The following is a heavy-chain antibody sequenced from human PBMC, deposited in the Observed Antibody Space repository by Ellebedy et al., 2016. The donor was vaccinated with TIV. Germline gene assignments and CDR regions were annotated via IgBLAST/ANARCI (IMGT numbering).Heavy chain of an antibody. Sequence: SETLSLTXAVYGGSFSGYYWSWIRQPPGKGLEWIGEINHSGSTNYNPSLKSRVTISVDTSKNQFSLKLSSVTAADTAVYYCAGRQPRGYSYGYGYWGQGTLVTVSS. D-gene: IGHD5-18*01. J-gene: IGHJ4*02. CDR1: GGSFSGYY. CDR2: INHSGST. V-gene: IGHV4-34*01. CDR3: AGRQPRGYSYGYGY.